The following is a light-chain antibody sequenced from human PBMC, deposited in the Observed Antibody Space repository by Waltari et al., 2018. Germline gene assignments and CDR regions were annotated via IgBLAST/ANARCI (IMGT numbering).Light chain of an antibody. CDR2: YDR. V-gene: IGLV3-21*04. J-gene: IGLJ1*01. CDR1: HIGTYS. CDR3: HVWHPHVDPGV. Sequence: SYVVTQPPSVSVAPGEQAPITCGGDHIGTYSVHWYQQKAGQAPVLVIFYDRDRPSGIPDRFSGSNSGNTATLTISRVEAGDEARYYCHVWHPHVDPGVFGTGTEVTVL.